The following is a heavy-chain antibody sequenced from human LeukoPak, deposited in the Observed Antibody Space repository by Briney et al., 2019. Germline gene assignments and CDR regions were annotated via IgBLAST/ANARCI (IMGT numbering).Heavy chain of an antibody. J-gene: IGHJ4*02. V-gene: IGHV3-11*04. CDR3: ARVGLSGSYGYYFDY. CDR2: ISSSGSTI. D-gene: IGHD1-26*01. Sequence: PGGSLRLSCAASGFTFSDYYMSWIRQAPGKGLEWVSYISSSGSTIYYADSVKGRFTISRDNAKSSLYLQMNSLRAEDTAVYYCARVGLSGSYGYYFDYWGQGTLVTVSS. CDR1: GFTFSDYY.